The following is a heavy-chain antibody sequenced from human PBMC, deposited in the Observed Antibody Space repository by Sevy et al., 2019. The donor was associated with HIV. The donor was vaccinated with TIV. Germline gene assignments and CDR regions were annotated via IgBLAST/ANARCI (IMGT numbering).Heavy chain of an antibody. V-gene: IGHV4-59*08. Sequence: SETLSLTCAVSGDSISSYNYWGWVRQPPGKGLEWIGHIHYSGSTRYSPSLKSRVTLLEDTSRNQFSLHLSSVTAADTAVYYCARNLVNYYGSGSNYNDYYYYMDVWGKGTTVTVSS. J-gene: IGHJ6*03. CDR1: GDSISSYNY. D-gene: IGHD3-10*01. CDR2: IHYSGST. CDR3: ARNLVNYYGSGSNYNDYYYYMDV.